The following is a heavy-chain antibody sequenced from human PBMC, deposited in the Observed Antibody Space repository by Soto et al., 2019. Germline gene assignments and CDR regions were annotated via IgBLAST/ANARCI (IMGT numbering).Heavy chain of an antibody. J-gene: IGHJ3*02. CDR3: ARVGAYDFWSGYYTSSTSHDAFDI. CDR1: GFTFSSYW. CDR2: INSDGSST. D-gene: IGHD3-3*01. Sequence: GGSLRLSCAASGFTFSSYWMHWVRQAPGKGLVWVSRINSDGSSTSYADSVKGRFTISRDNAKNTLYLQMNSLRAEDTAVYYCARVGAYDFWSGYYTSSTSHDAFDIWGQGTMVTVSS. V-gene: IGHV3-74*01.